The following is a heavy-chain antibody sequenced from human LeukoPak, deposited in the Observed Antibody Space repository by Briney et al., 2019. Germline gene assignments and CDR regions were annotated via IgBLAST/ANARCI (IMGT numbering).Heavy chain of an antibody. D-gene: IGHD3-10*01. Sequence: ASVKVSCKASGYTFTGYYVHWVRQAPGQGLEWVGWIKPDTGGTNYAQKFQGRVTVAWDTSISTASMEVSRLRSDDTAVYYCATDVPHGSGSYSYFDYWGQGTLVTVSS. CDR3: ATDVPHGSGSYSYFDY. V-gene: IGHV1-2*02. CDR2: IKPDTGGT. CDR1: GYTFTGYY. J-gene: IGHJ4*02.